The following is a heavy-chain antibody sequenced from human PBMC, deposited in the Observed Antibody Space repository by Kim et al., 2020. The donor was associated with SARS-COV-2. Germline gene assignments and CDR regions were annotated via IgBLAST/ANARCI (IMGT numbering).Heavy chain of an antibody. V-gene: IGHV3-7*03. D-gene: IGHD3-22*01. Sequence: GGSLRLSCAASGFTFSSYWMSWVRQAPGKGLEWVANIKQDGSEKYYVDSVKGRFTISRDNAKNSLYLQMNSLRAEDTAVYYCARDPTTQYYYDSSGYYDYWGQGTLVTVSS. CDR1: GFTFSSYW. CDR3: ARDPTTQYYYDSSGYYDY. J-gene: IGHJ4*02. CDR2: IKQDGSEK.